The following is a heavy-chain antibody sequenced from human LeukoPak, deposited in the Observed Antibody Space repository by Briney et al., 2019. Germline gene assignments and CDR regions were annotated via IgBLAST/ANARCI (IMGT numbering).Heavy chain of an antibody. CDR2: IESSGDV. J-gene: IGHJ6*02. CDR3: ARDVDCTNGVCYGMDV. V-gene: IGHV3-66*01. D-gene: IGHD2-8*01. CDR1: GFTVSGNH. Sequence: PGGSLRLSCAASGFTVSGNHMSWVRQSPEKGLEWVAIIESSGDVVYANSVKGRFTISRDNSKNTLYLQMNSLRAEDTAVYYCARDVDCTNGVCYGMDVWGQGTTVTVSS.